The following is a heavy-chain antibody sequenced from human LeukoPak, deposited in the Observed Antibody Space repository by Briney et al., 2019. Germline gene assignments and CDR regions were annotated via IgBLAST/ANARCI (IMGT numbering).Heavy chain of an antibody. J-gene: IGHJ6*04. CDR1: GYTFTSYG. V-gene: IGHV1-69*13. Sequence: SVKVSCKASGYTFTSYGISWVRQAPGQGLEWMGGIIPIFGTANYAQKFQGRVTITADESTSTAYMELSSLRSEDTAVYYCARDDIVVVPAAMSFYYYYGMDVWGKGTTVTVSS. CDR2: IIPIFGTA. CDR3: ARDDIVVVPAAMSFYYYYGMDV. D-gene: IGHD2-2*01.